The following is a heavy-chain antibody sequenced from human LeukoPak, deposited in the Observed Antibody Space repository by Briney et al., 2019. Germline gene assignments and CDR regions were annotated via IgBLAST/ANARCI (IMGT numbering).Heavy chain of an antibody. J-gene: IGHJ4*02. Sequence: GGSLRLSCAASVFTFSSYSMSWVRQVPGKGLEWVSVISGSGDNTYYADSVKGRFTISRDNSKNMLYLQMNSLRAEDTAVYYCAKWKYSNSGIDDYWGQGTLVTVSS. V-gene: IGHV3-23*01. CDR2: ISGSGDNT. CDR3: AKWKYSNSGIDDY. CDR1: VFTFSSYS. D-gene: IGHD6-6*01.